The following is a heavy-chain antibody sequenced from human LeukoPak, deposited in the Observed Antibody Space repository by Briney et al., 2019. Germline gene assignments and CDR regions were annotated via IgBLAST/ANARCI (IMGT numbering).Heavy chain of an antibody. CDR1: GFTFSSYS. J-gene: IGHJ4*02. V-gene: IGHV3-21*01. Sequence: GSLRLSCAASGFTFSSYSMNWVRQAPGKGLEWVSSISSSSSYIYYADSVRGRFTISRDNAKNSLDLQMNSLRAEDTAVYYCVRGGTYCDSTCKGADYWGQGTLVAVSA. CDR3: VRGGTYCDSTCKGADY. CDR2: ISSSSSYI. D-gene: IGHD2/OR15-2a*01.